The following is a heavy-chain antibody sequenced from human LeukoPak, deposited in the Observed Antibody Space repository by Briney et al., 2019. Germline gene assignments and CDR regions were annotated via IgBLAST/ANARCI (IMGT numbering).Heavy chain of an antibody. D-gene: IGHD2-15*01. CDR1: GFTFSSYS. CDR3: ARETAGWYYYYMDV. Sequence: GGSLRLSCAASGFTFSSYSMNWVRQAPGKGLEWVSSISSSSSYIYYADSVKSRFTISRDNAKNSLYLQMNSLRAEDTAVYYCARETAGWYYYYMDVWGKGTTVTVSS. J-gene: IGHJ6*03. V-gene: IGHV3-21*01. CDR2: ISSSSSYI.